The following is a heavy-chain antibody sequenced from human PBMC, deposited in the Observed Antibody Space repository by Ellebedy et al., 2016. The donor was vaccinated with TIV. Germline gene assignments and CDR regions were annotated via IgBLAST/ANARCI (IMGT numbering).Heavy chain of an antibody. D-gene: IGHD6-13*01. CDR3: AKEFGAAGIFDL. CDR2: ISGSGDRT. J-gene: IGHJ4*02. Sequence: PGGSLRLSCAASGFTFRSYAMSWVRQAPGKGLEWVSAISGSGDRTYYTDSVKGRFTISRDNSRNTLYLQMNSLRAEDTAIYYCAKEFGAAGIFDLWGQGSLVTVSS. V-gene: IGHV3-23*01. CDR1: GFTFRSYA.